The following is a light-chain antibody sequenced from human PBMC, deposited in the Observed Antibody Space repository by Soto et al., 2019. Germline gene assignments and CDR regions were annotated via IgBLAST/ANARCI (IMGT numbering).Light chain of an antibody. CDR1: IGVFGGYNS. CDR2: DDN. J-gene: IGLJ1*01. CDR3: RLYTSVNTAV. V-gene: IGLV2-14*03. Sequence: QSLLTQAASVSGSPGQSITISCTGAIGVFGGYNSVSWYQQHPGKAPKLIIYDDNNRPSGVSSRFSGSKSGNTASLTISGLQAEDEADYYCRLYTSVNTAVFGTGTKVTVL.